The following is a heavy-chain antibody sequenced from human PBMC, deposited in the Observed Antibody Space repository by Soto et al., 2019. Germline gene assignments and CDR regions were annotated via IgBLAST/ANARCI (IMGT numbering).Heavy chain of an antibody. D-gene: IGHD6-19*01. V-gene: IGHV4-39*01. J-gene: IGHJ6*02. CDR2: IYYSGNT. CDR1: GGSISSSSHY. Sequence: SETLSLPCTVSGGSISSSSHYWGWIRQPPGKGLEWIATIYYSGNTYYNPSLKSRVTISVDKSKNQFSLRLSSVTAADTAVYYCARPDRYTSGWYKAWYYYYDMAVWGQGTTVTVS. CDR3: ARPDRYTSGWYKAWYYYYDMAV.